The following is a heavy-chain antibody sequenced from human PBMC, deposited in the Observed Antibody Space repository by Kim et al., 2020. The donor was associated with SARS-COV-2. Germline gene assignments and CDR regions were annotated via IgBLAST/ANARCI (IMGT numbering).Heavy chain of an antibody. CDR3: ARGTELDLASDSSSWQENVFDY. CDR2: TYYRSKWYN. CDR1: GDSVSSNSAA. V-gene: IGHV6-1*01. D-gene: IGHD6-13*01. Sequence: SQTLSLTCAISGDSVSSNSAAWNWIRQSPSRGLEWLGRTYYRSKWYNDYAVSVKSRITINPDTSKNQFSLQLNSVTPEDTAVYYCARGTELDLASDSSSWQENVFDYWGQGTLVTVSS. J-gene: IGHJ4*02.